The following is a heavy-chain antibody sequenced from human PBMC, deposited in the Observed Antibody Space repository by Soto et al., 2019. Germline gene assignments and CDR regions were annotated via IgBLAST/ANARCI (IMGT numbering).Heavy chain of an antibody. V-gene: IGHV4-39*01. CDR2: IYYSGST. D-gene: IGHD1-26*01. Sequence: PSETLSLTCTVSGGSISSSSYYWGWIRQPPGKGLEWIGSIYYSGSTYYNPSLKSRVTISVDTSKNQFSLKLSSVTAADTAVYYCARHGPIVGATKKYYYYGMDVWGQGTTVTVSS. CDR1: GGSISSSSYY. CDR3: ARHGPIVGATKKYYYYGMDV. J-gene: IGHJ6*02.